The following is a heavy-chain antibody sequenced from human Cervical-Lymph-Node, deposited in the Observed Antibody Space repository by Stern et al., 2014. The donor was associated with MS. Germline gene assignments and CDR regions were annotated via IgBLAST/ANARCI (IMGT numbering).Heavy chain of an antibody. J-gene: IGHJ4*02. Sequence: EVQLLESGGGLVQPGGSLRLSCAASGFTFSIYAMSWVRQAPGQGLEWVSAISGSGDSTYYADSVKGRFTISRDNSKNTLYLQMNSLRAEDTAVYYCAKEGIAVASFDYWGQGTLVTVSS. CDR2: ISGSGDST. CDR3: AKEGIAVASFDY. CDR1: GFTFSIYA. D-gene: IGHD6-19*01. V-gene: IGHV3-23*01.